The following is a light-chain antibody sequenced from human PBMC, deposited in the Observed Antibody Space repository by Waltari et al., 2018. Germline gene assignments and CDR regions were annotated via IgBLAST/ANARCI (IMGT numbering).Light chain of an antibody. CDR3: QQYYSTPLT. CDR2: WAS. Sequence: DIVMTQSPDSLAVSLGERDTINCKSSQSVLYSSNTKNYLAWYQQKPGQPPKLLIYWASTRESGVPDRFSGSGSGTDFTLTISSLQAEDVAVYYCQQYYSTPLTFGGGTKVEIK. J-gene: IGKJ4*01. CDR1: QSVLYSSNTKNY. V-gene: IGKV4-1*01.